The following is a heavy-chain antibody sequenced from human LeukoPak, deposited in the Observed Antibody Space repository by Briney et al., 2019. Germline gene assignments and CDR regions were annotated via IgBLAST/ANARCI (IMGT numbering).Heavy chain of an antibody. Sequence: SETLSLTCAVSGYSISSGYYWGWIWQPPGKGLEWIGSIYHSGSTYYNPSLKSRVTISVDTSKNQFSLKLSSVTAADTAVYYCARDRGLFYDILTGYLNWFDPWGQGTLVTVSS. CDR1: GYSISSGYY. D-gene: IGHD3-9*01. V-gene: IGHV4-38-2*02. J-gene: IGHJ5*02. CDR3: ARDRGLFYDILTGYLNWFDP. CDR2: IYHSGST.